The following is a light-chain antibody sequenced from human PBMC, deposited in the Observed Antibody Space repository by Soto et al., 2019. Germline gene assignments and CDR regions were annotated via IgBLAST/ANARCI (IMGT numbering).Light chain of an antibody. CDR1: HSVGST. CDR3: HQSFKLPCT. V-gene: IGKV3-15*01. Sequence: IVVSKSPSTLTVSPGERPTLSRRASHSVGSTLAWYQQKPGQAPRLLMYDTSTRATGVPARFSGSGSGTDFTLTISSLQPEDFAVYFCHQSFKLPCTFGRGTKVDI. CDR2: DTS. J-gene: IGKJ4*01.